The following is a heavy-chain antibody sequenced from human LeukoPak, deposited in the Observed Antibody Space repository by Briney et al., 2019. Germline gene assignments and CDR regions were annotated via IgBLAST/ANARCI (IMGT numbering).Heavy chain of an antibody. CDR3: TRGAYSSGPFDP. Sequence: GGPLRLSCAASGFTFSSYWMHWVRQAPGKGLVWVSRINSDGSSTSYADSVKGRFTISRDNAKNMLYLQMSSLRAEDTAVYYCTRGAYSSGPFDPWGQGTLVTVSS. D-gene: IGHD6-19*01. CDR1: GFTFSSYW. V-gene: IGHV3-74*01. J-gene: IGHJ5*02. CDR2: INSDGSST.